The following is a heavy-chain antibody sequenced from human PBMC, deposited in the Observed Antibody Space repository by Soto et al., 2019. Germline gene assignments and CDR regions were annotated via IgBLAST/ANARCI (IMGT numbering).Heavy chain of an antibody. V-gene: IGHV1-69*04. CDR2: IIPILGIA. Sequence: SVKVSCKASGGTFSSYTISWVRQAPGQGLEWMGRIIPILGIANYAQKFQGRVTITADKSTSTAYMELSSLRSEDTAVYYCARDCSSTSCYEVDYWGQGTLVTVSS. J-gene: IGHJ4*02. D-gene: IGHD2-2*01. CDR3: ARDCSSTSCYEVDY. CDR1: GGTFSSYT.